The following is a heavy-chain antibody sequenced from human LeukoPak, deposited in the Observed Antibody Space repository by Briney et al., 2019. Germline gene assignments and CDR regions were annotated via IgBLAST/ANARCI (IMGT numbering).Heavy chain of an antibody. D-gene: IGHD4-17*01. J-gene: IGHJ4*02. CDR3: ARMGLPNYGDYEAHFDY. Sequence: SSETLSLTCTVSGGSISSYYWSWIRQPAGKGLEWIGRIYTSGSTNYNPSLKSRVTMSVDTSKNQFSLKLSSVTAADTAVYYYARMGLPNYGDYEAHFDYWGQGTLVTVSS. V-gene: IGHV4-4*07. CDR2: IYTSGST. CDR1: GGSISSYY.